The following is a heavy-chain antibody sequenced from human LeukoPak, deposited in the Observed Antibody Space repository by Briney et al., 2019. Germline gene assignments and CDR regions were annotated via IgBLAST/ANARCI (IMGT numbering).Heavy chain of an antibody. CDR3: ARVILRYFDWLYPFDY. CDR2: ISYDGSNK. Sequence: GGSLRLSCAASGFTFSSYAMHWVRQAPGKGLEWVAVISYDGSNKYYADSVKGRFTISRDNSKNTLYLRMNSLRAEDTAVYYCARVILRYFDWLYPFDYWGQGTLVTVSS. CDR1: GFTFSSYA. V-gene: IGHV3-30*04. J-gene: IGHJ4*02. D-gene: IGHD3-9*01.